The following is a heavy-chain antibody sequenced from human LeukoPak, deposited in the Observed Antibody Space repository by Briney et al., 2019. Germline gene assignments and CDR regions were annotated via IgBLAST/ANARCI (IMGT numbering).Heavy chain of an antibody. J-gene: IGHJ4*02. D-gene: IGHD6-13*01. CDR1: EFTFSSYS. V-gene: IGHV3-21*01. CDR3: ARHSPIEGGGQQPNFDY. Sequence: PGGSLRLSCAASEFTFSSYSMSWVRQAPGKGLEWVSCISSGSTYIYYADSVKGRFTIARDNAKNSLYLQMNSLRVEDTAVYYCARHSPIEGGGQQPNFDYWGQGSLVTVSS. CDR2: ISSGSTYI.